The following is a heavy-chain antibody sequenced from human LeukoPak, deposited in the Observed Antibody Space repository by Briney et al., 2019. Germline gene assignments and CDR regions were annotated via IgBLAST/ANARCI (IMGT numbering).Heavy chain of an antibody. CDR1: GYTLTELS. V-gene: IGHV1-24*01. Sequence: WASVKVSCKVSGYTLTELSMHWVRQAPGKGLEWMGGFDPEDGETIYAQKFQGRVTMTEDTSTDTAYMELSSLRSEDTAVYYCATDRLSGSYPEYFQHWGQGTLVTVSS. CDR2: FDPEDGET. J-gene: IGHJ1*01. CDR3: ATDRLSGSYPEYFQH. D-gene: IGHD1-26*01.